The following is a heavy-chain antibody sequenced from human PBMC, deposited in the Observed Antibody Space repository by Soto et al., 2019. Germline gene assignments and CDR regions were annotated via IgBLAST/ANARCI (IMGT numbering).Heavy chain of an antibody. Sequence: QVQLVQSGAEVKKPGASVKVSCKASGYTFSNYALHWVRQAPGQRLEWMGWLNAGNGNTKYSQKFQGRVTITRDTSASTASMELSSLRSEDMAVYYCARVGAAAGPYYFDYWGQGTLVTVSS. CDR2: LNAGNGNT. CDR1: GYTFSNYA. CDR3: ARVGAAAGPYYFDY. J-gene: IGHJ4*02. D-gene: IGHD6-13*01. V-gene: IGHV1-3*01.